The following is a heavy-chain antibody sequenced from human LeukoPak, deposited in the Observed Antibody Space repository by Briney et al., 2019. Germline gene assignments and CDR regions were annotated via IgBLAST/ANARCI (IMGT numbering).Heavy chain of an antibody. Sequence: GGSLRLSCAGSGFIFNNYAMHWVRQPPGKGLEWVSGISWNSGSIDYADSVKGRFTISRDNAKNSLYLQMNSLRVEDTAVYYCANIVVVVVTATSGWGQGTLVTVSS. CDR3: ANIVVVVVTATSG. CDR1: GFIFNNYA. J-gene: IGHJ4*02. V-gene: IGHV3-9*01. D-gene: IGHD2-15*01. CDR2: ISWNSGSI.